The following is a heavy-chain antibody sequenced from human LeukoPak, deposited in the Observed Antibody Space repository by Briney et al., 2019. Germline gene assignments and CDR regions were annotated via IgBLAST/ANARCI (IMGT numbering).Heavy chain of an antibody. CDR2: IYYSGST. Sequence: TSETLSLTCTVSGGSISSSSYYWGWIRQPPGKGLEWIGSIYYSGSTYYKPSLKSRLTISVDTSKNQFSLKLSSVTAADTAAYYCARHATVGYSYGSLAFDIWGQGTMVTVSS. CDR3: ARHATVGYSYGSLAFDI. D-gene: IGHD5-18*01. CDR1: GGSISSSSYY. J-gene: IGHJ3*02. V-gene: IGHV4-39*01.